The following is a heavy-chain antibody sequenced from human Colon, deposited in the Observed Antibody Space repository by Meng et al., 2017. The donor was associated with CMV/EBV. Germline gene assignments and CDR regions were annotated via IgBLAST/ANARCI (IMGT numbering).Heavy chain of an antibody. D-gene: IGHD6-19*01. J-gene: IGHJ4*02. CDR1: GGSISSSSYN. CDR3: ARPSDNGWYYFDS. CDR2: IYYSGNT. Sequence: SETLSLTCTVSGGSISSSSYNWGWIRQPPGKGLEWIGSIYYSGNTYRNPSLWGRVSMSVDTSKNQFSLNLSSVTAADTSIYYCARPSDNGWYYFDSWGQGTLVTVSS. V-gene: IGHV4-39*01.